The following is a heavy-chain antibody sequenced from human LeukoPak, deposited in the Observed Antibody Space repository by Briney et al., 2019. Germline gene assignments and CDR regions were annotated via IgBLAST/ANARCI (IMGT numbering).Heavy chain of an antibody. D-gene: IGHD7-27*01. J-gene: IGHJ6*03. CDR1: GFTFSSYE. CDR3: ARGEGNWGRYYYYFMDV. CDR2: ISSSGSTI. Sequence: GGSLRLSCAASGFTFSSYEMNWVRQAPGKGLEWVSYISSSGSTIYYADSVKGRFTISRDNAKNSLYLQMNSLRAEDTAVYYCARGEGNWGRYYYYFMDVWGKGTTVTVSS. V-gene: IGHV3-48*03.